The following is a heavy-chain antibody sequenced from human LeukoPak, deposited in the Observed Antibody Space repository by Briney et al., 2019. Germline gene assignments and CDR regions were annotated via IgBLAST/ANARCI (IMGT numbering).Heavy chain of an antibody. CDR2: IYSTGRT. V-gene: IGHV4-39*06. J-gene: IGHJ4*02. Sequence: SETLSLTCTVSGDSIRSGTYYWAWIRQPPGKGLEWIGSIYSTGRTLYNPSLKSRVTISVDTSKNSFALKLNSMTAADTAVYYCARAGYYYDTSGYNDYWGQGTLVTVSS. CDR1: GDSIRSGTYY. D-gene: IGHD3-22*01. CDR3: ARAGYYYDTSGYNDY.